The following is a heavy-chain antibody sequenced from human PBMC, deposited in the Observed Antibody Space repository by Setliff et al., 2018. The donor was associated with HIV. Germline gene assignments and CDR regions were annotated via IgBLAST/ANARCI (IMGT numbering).Heavy chain of an antibody. Sequence: QAGGSLRLSCAASGFTFSSYWMQWVRQAPGKGLVWVSRIKSDGSITNYADSVKGRFTISRDDAKDTVYLQMNSLRADDTAVYYCARGEVWGTPTAGDFWGQGTLVTVSS. V-gene: IGHV3-74*01. J-gene: IGHJ4*02. D-gene: IGHD3-16*01. CDR1: GFTFSSYW. CDR3: ARGEVWGTPTAGDF. CDR2: IKSDGSIT.